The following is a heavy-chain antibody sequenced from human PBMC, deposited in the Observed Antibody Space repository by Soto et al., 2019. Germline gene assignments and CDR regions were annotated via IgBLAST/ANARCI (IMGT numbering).Heavy chain of an antibody. Sequence: GESLKISCAASGFTFSTYGMLWVRQAPGKGLEWVAVIWYDGTNEYYADSVKGRFTISRDNSKNTLYLQMNSLRAEDTAVYYCATSLYVYDSSGYFDFWGQGTLVTVSS. J-gene: IGHJ4*02. D-gene: IGHD3-22*01. CDR3: ATSLYVYDSSGYFDF. CDR2: IWYDGTNE. V-gene: IGHV3-33*01. CDR1: GFTFSTYG.